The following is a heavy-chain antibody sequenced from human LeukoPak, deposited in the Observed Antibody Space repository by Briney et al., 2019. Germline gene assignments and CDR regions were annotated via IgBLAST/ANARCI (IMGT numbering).Heavy chain of an antibody. J-gene: IGHJ6*03. Sequence: PGGSLRLSCAASGFTFSSYWMSWVCQAPGKGLEWVANIKQDGSEKYYVDSVKGRFTISRDNAKNSLYLQMNSLRVEDTAVYYCARDRYCGSGGCPMDVWGKGTTVTVSS. CDR2: IKQDGSEK. D-gene: IGHD2-15*01. CDR3: ARDRYCGSGGCPMDV. CDR1: GFTFSSYW. V-gene: IGHV3-7*01.